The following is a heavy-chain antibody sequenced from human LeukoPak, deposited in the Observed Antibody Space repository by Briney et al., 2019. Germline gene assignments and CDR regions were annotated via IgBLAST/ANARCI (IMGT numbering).Heavy chain of an antibody. V-gene: IGHV3-48*04. CDR2: ISAGSGTV. CDR3: TRDLGLRRMI. Sequence: GGSLRLSCAASGLSLSSNNMHWVRQAPGGGLEWLSYISAGSGTVFSADSVKGRFSISRDNARESLFLQMNSLRVEDTAVYYCTRDLGLRRMIWGRGTLVIVSS. J-gene: IGHJ2*01. CDR1: GLSLSSNN.